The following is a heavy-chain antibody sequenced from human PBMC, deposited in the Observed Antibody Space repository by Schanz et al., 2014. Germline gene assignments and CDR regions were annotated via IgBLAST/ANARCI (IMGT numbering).Heavy chain of an antibody. D-gene: IGHD6-6*01. Sequence: QVQLVESGGGVVQPGRSLRLSCAASGFTFSNFGLHWVRQAPGKGLNWVAVISSDGTNKYYADSVQGRLTLSKDFSKDTLYLQLTSLRPEDTAVYYCARLATSKSRLGDAVDIWGQGTMVTVSS. CDR1: GFTFSNFG. CDR3: ARLATSKSRLGDAVDI. V-gene: IGHV3-30*03. CDR2: ISSDGTNK. J-gene: IGHJ3*02.